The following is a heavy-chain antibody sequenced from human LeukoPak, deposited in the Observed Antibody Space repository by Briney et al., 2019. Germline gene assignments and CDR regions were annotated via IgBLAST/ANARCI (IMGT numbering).Heavy chain of an antibody. CDR1: GFTFSSYA. Sequence: PGRSLRLSCAASGFTFSSYAMHWVRQAPGKGLEWVAVISYDGSNKYYADSVKGRFTISRDNSKNTLYLQMNSLRAEDTAVYYCARDGAMRTETTKAYGMDVWGQGTTVTVSS. J-gene: IGHJ6*02. D-gene: IGHD1-14*01. V-gene: IGHV3-30-3*01. CDR2: ISYDGSNK. CDR3: ARDGAMRTETTKAYGMDV.